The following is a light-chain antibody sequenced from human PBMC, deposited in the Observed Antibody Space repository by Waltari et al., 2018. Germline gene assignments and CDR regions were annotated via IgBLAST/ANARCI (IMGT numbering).Light chain of an antibody. V-gene: IGLV2-8*01. CDR3: SAYAGSDNLV. J-gene: IGLJ2*01. CDR1: SRHVGGYKY. CDR2: EVT. Sequence: QSALPQPPSASGSPGQSVTISCTGTSRHVGGYKYVSWYQQHPGKAPILMIYEVTKRPSGVPDRFSGSKSGNTASLTVSGLQAEDEAHYYCSAYAGSDNLVFGGGTKVTVL.